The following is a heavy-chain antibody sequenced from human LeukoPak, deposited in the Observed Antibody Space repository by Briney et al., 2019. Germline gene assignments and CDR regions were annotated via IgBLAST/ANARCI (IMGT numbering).Heavy chain of an antibody. CDR2: IYYSGST. CDR1: GGSISSGDYY. CDR3: ARGCGGDCSPNNWFDP. V-gene: IGHV4-31*03. Sequence: SETLSLTCTVSGGSISSGDYYWSWIRQHPGKGLEWIGYIYYSGSTYYNPSLKSRVTISVDTSKNQFSLKLSSVTAADTAVYYCARGCGGDCSPNNWFDPWGQGTLVTVSS. D-gene: IGHD2-21*02. J-gene: IGHJ5*02.